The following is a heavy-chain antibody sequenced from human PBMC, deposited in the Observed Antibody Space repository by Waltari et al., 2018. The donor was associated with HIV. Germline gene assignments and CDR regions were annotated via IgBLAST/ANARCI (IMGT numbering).Heavy chain of an antibody. CDR2: IWDDGSNK. J-gene: IGHJ4*02. D-gene: IGHD2-15*01. CDR1: GFTLSNYG. V-gene: IGHV3-33*01. Sequence: QVQLVESGGGVVQPGRSLRLSCAASGFTLSNYGMHWVRPAPCEGLEWVALIWDDGSNKFYADSVKGRFIISRDNSKNTLYLQINSLRADDTAVYYCTRDKQTTGATLDYWGQGTLVTVSS. CDR3: TRDKQTTGATLDY.